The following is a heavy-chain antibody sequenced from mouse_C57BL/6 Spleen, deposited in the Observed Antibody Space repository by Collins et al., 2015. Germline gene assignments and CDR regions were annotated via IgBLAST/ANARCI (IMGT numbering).Heavy chain of an antibody. CDR3: VRDEGWGYFDY. J-gene: IGHJ2*01. CDR1: GFTFSDYY. Sequence: SGFTFSDYYMAWVRQVPEKGLEWVANINYDGSSTYYLDSLKSRFIISRDNTKNILYLQMSSLKSEDTATYSCVRDEGWGYFDYWGQGTTLTVSS. CDR2: INYDGSST. D-gene: IGHD3-3*01. V-gene: IGHV5-16*01.